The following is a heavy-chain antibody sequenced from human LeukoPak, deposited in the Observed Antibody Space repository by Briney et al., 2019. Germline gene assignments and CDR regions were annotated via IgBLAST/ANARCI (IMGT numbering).Heavy chain of an antibody. D-gene: IGHD4-17*01. CDR1: GFTFSSYS. Sequence: GGSLRLSCAASGFTFSSYSINWVRQAPGKGLEWVSSISSSSSYIYYADSVKGRFTISRDNAKNSLYLQMNSLRAEDTAVYYCARESGGASFDYWGQGTLVTVSS. J-gene: IGHJ4*02. CDR3: ARESGGASFDY. V-gene: IGHV3-21*01. CDR2: ISSSSSYI.